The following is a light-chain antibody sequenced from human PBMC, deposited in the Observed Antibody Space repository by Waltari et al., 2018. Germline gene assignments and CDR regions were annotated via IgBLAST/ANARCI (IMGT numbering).Light chain of an antibody. J-gene: IGKJ3*01. Sequence: EIVMTLSPATLSVSPGERATLSCRASQSVSSNLAWYQQKPGQAPRLLIYGASTRATGIPARFSGSGSGTEFTLTISSLQSEDFAVYYCQQYNNWPGTFGPGTKVDIK. CDR1: QSVSSN. CDR3: QQYNNWPGT. CDR2: GAS. V-gene: IGKV3-15*01.